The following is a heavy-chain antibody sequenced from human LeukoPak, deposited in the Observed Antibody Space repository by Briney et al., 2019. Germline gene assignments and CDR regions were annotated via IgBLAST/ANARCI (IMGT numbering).Heavy chain of an antibody. Sequence: SQTLSLTCDISGDTVSSNSAAWNWIRQSHREALSGWEGHTTGPSGINYAVSVKSRITISPDTSKNQFSLQLYSVTADDTAVYYCARGFALDFWGQGTMVTVSS. CDR2: HTTGPSGI. V-gene: IGHV6-1*01. CDR1: GDTVSSNSAA. CDR3: ARGFALDF. J-gene: IGHJ3*01.